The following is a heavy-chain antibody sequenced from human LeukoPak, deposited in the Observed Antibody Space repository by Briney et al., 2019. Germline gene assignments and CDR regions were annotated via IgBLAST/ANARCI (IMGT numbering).Heavy chain of an antibody. CDR2: ISSSSSYI. D-gene: IGHD5-12*01. J-gene: IGHJ4*02. V-gene: IGHV3-21*01. CDR1: GFTFSSYS. CDR3: ARGASGPGVATIVY. Sequence: GGSLRLSCAASGFTFSSYSMNWVRQAPGKGLEWVTSISSSSSYIYYADSVKGRFTISRDNAKNSLYLQMNSLRAEDTAVYYCARGASGPGVATIVYWGQGTLVTVSS.